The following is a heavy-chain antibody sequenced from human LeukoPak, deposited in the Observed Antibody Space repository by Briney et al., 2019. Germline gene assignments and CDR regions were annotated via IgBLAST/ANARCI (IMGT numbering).Heavy chain of an antibody. CDR1: GSILTTYS. V-gene: IGHV5-10-1*01. J-gene: IGHJ4*02. CDR2: FDLRDSST. D-gene: IGHD3-9*01. CDR3: ARRELTAYYGLEI. Sequence: HGGPLKISCQRSGSILTTYSITWARQLPGKGLEWMGRFDLRDSSTNYSPSFQAHVTISADNSIRTALLKWSSLEASDTAMYYCARRELTAYYGLEIWGQGNLVAVSS.